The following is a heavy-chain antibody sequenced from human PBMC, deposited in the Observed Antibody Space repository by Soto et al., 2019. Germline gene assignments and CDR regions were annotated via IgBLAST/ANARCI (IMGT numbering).Heavy chain of an antibody. D-gene: IGHD3-10*01. CDR1: GFTFSSSA. Sequence: EVQLLESGGGLVQPAGSLRLSCAASGFTFSSSAISWVRQAPGKGLEWVSAVSANGQGIYYADSVRGRFTISIDNSTNTVFLHIDSLSAEDTAVYYCAKDRHYPRDYFHYWGQGTLVTVSS. J-gene: IGHJ4*02. CDR2: VSANGQGI. V-gene: IGHV3-23*01. CDR3: AKDRHYPRDYFHY.